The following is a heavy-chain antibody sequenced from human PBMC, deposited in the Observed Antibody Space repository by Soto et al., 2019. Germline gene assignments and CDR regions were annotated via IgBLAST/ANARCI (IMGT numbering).Heavy chain of an antibody. CDR2: IWYDGSNK. CDR1: GFTFSSYG. CDR3: ARDLVGGGITGTGDAFDI. V-gene: IGHV3-33*01. J-gene: IGHJ3*02. Sequence: QVQLVESGGGVVQPGRSLRLSCAASGFTFSSYGMHWVRQAPGKGLEWVAVIWYDGSNKYYADSVKGRFTISRDNFKNTLYLQMNSLRAEDTAVYYCARDLVGGGITGTGDAFDIWGQGTVVTVSS. D-gene: IGHD1-20*01.